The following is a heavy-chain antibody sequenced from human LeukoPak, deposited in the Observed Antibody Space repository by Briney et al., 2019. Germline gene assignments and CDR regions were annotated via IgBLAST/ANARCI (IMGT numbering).Heavy chain of an antibody. CDR2: ISSSALNT. CDR3: AKDSGWLVREGGSV. J-gene: IGHJ4*02. V-gene: IGHV3-23*01. Sequence: GGSLRLSCAASGFTFSSYAMSWVRQAPGKGLEWVSGISSSALNTYYADSVKGRFTISRDNSMHTLFLQMNSLRAEDTALYYCAKDSGWLVREGGSVWGQGALVTVSS. CDR1: GFTFSSYA. D-gene: IGHD6-19*01.